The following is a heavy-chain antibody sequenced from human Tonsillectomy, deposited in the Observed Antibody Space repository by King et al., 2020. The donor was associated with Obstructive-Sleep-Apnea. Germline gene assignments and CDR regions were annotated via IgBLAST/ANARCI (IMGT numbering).Heavy chain of an antibody. CDR1: GFTFTNAW. J-gene: IGHJ4*02. V-gene: IGHV3-15*01. CDR3: ITGRWLQFC. Sequence: VQLVESGGGLVKPGGSLRLSCAASGFTFTNAWMSWVRQAPGKGLEGIGRIKIRTDGGTTDYAAPVKDRFTISRDDSKNTLYLQMNSLKTEDTAVYYCITGRWLQFCWGQGTLVTVSS. CDR2: IKIRTDGGTT. D-gene: IGHD5-24*01.